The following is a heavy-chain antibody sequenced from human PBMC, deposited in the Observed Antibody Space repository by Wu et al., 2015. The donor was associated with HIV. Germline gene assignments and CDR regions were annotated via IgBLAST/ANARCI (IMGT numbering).Heavy chain of an antibody. V-gene: IGHV1-69*15. CDR1: GATISSYA. CDR2: IIPMFGTA. J-gene: IGHJ6*04. CDR3: GREQYGAVSGLSMDV. Sequence: QVQLVQSGAEVKKPGSSVKVSCKASGATISSYAVSWVRQAPGQGLEWMGRIIPMFGTANYAQKFQGRVTITADESTSTAYMELSSLRSDDTAVYYCGREQYGAVSGLSMDVWGKGTTVIVFS. D-gene: IGHD4/OR15-4a*01.